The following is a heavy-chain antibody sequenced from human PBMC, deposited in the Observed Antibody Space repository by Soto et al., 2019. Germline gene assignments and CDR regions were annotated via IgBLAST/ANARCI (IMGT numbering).Heavy chain of an antibody. CDR2: ISGSGSDR. D-gene: IGHD3-10*01. J-gene: IGHJ6*03. CDR3: TNTPRSYYYYMDV. V-gene: IGHV3-23*01. Sequence: EVQVLESGGGLVQPGGSLRLSCVASGFTFSTYAMNWVRQAPGKGLEWVSGISGSGSDRYYADSVRGRFTISRDNSNNTPNLQMDSLRAEDTAIYSSTNTPRSYYYYMDVWGKGTTVTGSS. CDR1: GFTFSTYA.